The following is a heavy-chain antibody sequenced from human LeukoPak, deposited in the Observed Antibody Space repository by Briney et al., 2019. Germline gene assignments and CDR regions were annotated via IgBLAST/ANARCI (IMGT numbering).Heavy chain of an antibody. CDR1: GYTFTVYY. CDR2: INPNSGGT. J-gene: IGHJ4*02. V-gene: IGHV1-2*06. Sequence: ASVKVSCKTSGYTFTVYYMHWVRQAPGQGLEWMGRINPNSGGTNYAQKFQGRVTMTRDTSISTAYMELSRLRSDDTAVYYCAREVAYCGGDCYFALWGQGTLVTVSS. CDR3: AREVAYCGGDCYFAL. D-gene: IGHD2-21*02.